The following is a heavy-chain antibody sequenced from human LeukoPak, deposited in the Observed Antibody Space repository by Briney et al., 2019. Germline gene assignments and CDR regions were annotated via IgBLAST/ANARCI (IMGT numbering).Heavy chain of an antibody. CDR3: ARDRDSSGYYSLFDY. Sequence: GGSLRLSCAASGFTFSSYAMSWVRQAPGKGLEWVSTISGSGGSTYYADSVKGRFTISRDNSNSTLYLQMNSLRAEDTAVYYCARDRDSSGYYSLFDYWGQGTLVTVSS. CDR1: GFTFSSYA. D-gene: IGHD3-22*01. V-gene: IGHV3-23*01. CDR2: ISGSGGST. J-gene: IGHJ4*02.